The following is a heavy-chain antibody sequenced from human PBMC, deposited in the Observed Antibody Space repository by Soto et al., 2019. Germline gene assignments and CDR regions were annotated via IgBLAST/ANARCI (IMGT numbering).Heavy chain of an antibody. CDR3: AREWMHRDYVDLNFDY. CDR1: GYTFASYG. V-gene: IGHV1-18*01. CDR2: ISAYNGNT. D-gene: IGHD4-17*01. Sequence: ASVKVSCKASGYTFASYGISWVRQAPGQGLEWMGWISAYNGNTNYAQKLQGRVTMTTDTSTSTAYMELRSLRSDDTAVYYCAREWMHRDYVDLNFDYWGQGTLVTVSS. J-gene: IGHJ4*02.